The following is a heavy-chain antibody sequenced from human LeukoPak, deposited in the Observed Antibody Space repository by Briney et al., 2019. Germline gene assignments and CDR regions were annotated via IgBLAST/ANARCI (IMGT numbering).Heavy chain of an antibody. J-gene: IGHJ5*02. Sequence: GGFLRLSCAASGFTFSSYVMHWVRQAPGKGLEWVAIMSYDGSNEYYADSVKGRFTISRDNSKNTLYLQMNSLRAADTAVYYCARDNSVEDTAWWFDPWGQGTLVAVSS. CDR2: MSYDGSNE. CDR3: ARDNSVEDTAWWFDP. V-gene: IGHV3-30*04. D-gene: IGHD4-23*01. CDR1: GFTFSSYV.